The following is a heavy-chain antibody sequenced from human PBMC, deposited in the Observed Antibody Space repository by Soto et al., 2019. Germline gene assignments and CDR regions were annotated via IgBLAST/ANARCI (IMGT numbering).Heavy chain of an antibody. D-gene: IGHD1-20*01. Sequence: LSLTCTVSGGSLSRYYWRWIRQPPGKGLEWIGYIYYSGSTNYNPSLKSRVTISVDTSKNQFSLKLSSVTAADTAVYYCAREVSNRYNWNPTRWFDPWGQGTLVTVS. J-gene: IGHJ5*02. CDR2: IYYSGST. V-gene: IGHV4-59*01. CDR1: GGSLSRYY. CDR3: AREVSNRYNWNPTRWFDP.